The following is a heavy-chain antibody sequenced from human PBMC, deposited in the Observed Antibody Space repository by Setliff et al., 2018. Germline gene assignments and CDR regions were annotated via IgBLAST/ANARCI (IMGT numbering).Heavy chain of an antibody. V-gene: IGHV1-69*06. CDR3: AGTDAYCAGDCSIS. Sequence: ASVKVSCKASGYSFTGYYMHWVRQAPGQGLEWMGGIIPLLETAKYAQKFQGRVTITADKSTSTGYMELSSLRSEDTAMYYCAGTDAYCAGDCSISWGQGTLVTVSS. CDR1: GYSFTGYY. D-gene: IGHD2-21*02. CDR2: IIPLLETA. J-gene: IGHJ5*02.